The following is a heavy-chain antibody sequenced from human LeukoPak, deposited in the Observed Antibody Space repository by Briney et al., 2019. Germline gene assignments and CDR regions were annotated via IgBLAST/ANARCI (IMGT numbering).Heavy chain of an antibody. J-gene: IGHJ1*01. V-gene: IGHV1-2*02. CDR3: ARGYYDSSDFEYFQH. D-gene: IGHD3-22*01. CDR1: GYTFTGYY. CDR2: INPNSGDT. Sequence: ASVKVSCKASGYTFTGYYMHWVRQAPGQGLEWMGWINPNSGDTNFAQKFQGRVTMTRDTSISTVYTELSRLRSDDTAVFYCARGYYDSSDFEYFQHWGQGTLVTVSS.